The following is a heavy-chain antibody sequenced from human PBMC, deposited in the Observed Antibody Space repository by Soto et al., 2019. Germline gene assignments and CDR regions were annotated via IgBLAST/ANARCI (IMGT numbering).Heavy chain of an antibody. CDR2: IHPGGHS. V-gene: IGHV4-4*02. D-gene: IGHD2-2*01. CDR1: GASVRSSNG. CDR3: ARVHEGCSVTSCYLDP. J-gene: IGHJ5*02. Sequence: PSGSLSLTCTVSGASVRSSNGGHWVHQSPGKGLEWIGEIHPGGHSNYNPSLKSRVTISVDVSDNQFSLTLNSVTAADTAVYFCARVHEGCSVTSCYLDPWGQGPQVTVFS.